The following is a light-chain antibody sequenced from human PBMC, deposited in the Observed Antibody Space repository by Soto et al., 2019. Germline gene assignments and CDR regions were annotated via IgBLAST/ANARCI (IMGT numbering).Light chain of an antibody. V-gene: IGKV1-5*03. Sequence: DIHMTQSPSTLSASVGDRVTITCRASQSISGWLAWYQQKPGKAPNLLIYKTSSLAAGVPSRFSGSGSGTEFTLTISSLQPDDFATYYCQHYNDYSWTFGQGTKVEIK. CDR1: QSISGW. CDR2: KTS. CDR3: QHYNDYSWT. J-gene: IGKJ1*01.